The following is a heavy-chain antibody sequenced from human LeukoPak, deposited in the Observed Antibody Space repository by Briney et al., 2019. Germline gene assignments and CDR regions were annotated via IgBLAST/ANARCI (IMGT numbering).Heavy chain of an antibody. J-gene: IGHJ4*02. CDR1: GFTFSSYE. CDR2: ISSSGSTI. Sequence: GGSLRLSCAASGFTFSSYEMNWVRQAPGKGLEWVSYISSSGSTIYYADSVRGRFTISRDNTRNSLYLQMNNLRAEDTAVYYCARDWFHAIDYWGQGTLVTVSS. CDR3: ARDWFHAIDY. D-gene: IGHD2/OR15-2a*01. V-gene: IGHV3-48*03.